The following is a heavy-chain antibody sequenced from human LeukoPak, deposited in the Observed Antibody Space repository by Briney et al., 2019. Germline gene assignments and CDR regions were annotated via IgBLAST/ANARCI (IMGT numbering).Heavy chain of an antibody. Sequence: SETLSLTCTVSGDSISSGDYYWSWIRQPAGKGLEWIGRISSSGSTNYNPSLKSRVTISVDTSKNQFSLKLSSVTAADTAVYYCARAGPGYSSGWYLDYWGQGTLVTVSS. CDR2: ISSSGST. D-gene: IGHD6-19*01. CDR3: ARAGPGYSSGWYLDY. J-gene: IGHJ4*02. V-gene: IGHV4-61*02. CDR1: GDSISSGDYY.